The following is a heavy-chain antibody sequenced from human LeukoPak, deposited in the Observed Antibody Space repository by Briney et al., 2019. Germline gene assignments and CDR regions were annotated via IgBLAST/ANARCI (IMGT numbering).Heavy chain of an antibody. V-gene: IGHV4-59*01. J-gene: IGHJ3*02. Sequence: SETLSLTCTVSGGSISSYYWSWIRQPPGKGLEWIGYIYYSGSTNYNPSLKSRVTISVDTSKNQFSLKLSSVTAADTAVYYCAKALGPDAFDIWGQGTTVTVSS. CDR2: IYYSGST. CDR3: AKALGPDAFDI. CDR1: GGSISSYY.